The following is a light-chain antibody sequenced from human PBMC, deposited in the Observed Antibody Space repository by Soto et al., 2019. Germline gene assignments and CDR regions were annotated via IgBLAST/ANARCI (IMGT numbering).Light chain of an antibody. V-gene: IGLV3-21*02. J-gene: IGLJ2*01. CDR3: QVWDSTRDHVI. CDR1: NIGSKN. Sequence: SYELTQPPSVSVAPGQTARITCEGNNIGSKNVHWYQQKPGQAPALVVYDDRGRPSGVPERLSCSNSGNTATLTISRVEAGDEADYYCQVWDSTRDHVIFGGGTKLTVL. CDR2: DDR.